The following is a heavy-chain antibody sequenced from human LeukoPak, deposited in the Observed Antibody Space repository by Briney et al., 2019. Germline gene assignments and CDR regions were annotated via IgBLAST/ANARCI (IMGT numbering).Heavy chain of an antibody. Sequence: SETLSLTCAVSGYSISSGYYWGWIRQPPGKGLEWIGSIYHSGSTYYNPSLKSRVTISEDTSKNQFSLKLSSVTAADTAVYYCARPTYSGSYSGAFDIWGQGTMVTVSS. D-gene: IGHD1-26*01. CDR1: GYSISSGYY. CDR3: ARPTYSGSYSGAFDI. J-gene: IGHJ3*02. V-gene: IGHV4-38-2*01. CDR2: IYHSGST.